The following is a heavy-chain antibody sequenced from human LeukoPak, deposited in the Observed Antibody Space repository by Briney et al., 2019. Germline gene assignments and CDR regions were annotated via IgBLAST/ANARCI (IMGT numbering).Heavy chain of an antibody. CDR3: ARDYPELGFDY. V-gene: IGHV3-33*01. D-gene: IGHD1-14*01. Sequence: GGSLRLACEASGFTFSSYGMHWVRQAPGKGLEWVAVIWFDGSNKYYADSVKGRITISRDNSKNTLYLRMNSLRAEDTAVYYCARDYPELGFDYWGQGTLVTVSS. CDR1: GFTFSSYG. CDR2: IWFDGSNK. J-gene: IGHJ4*02.